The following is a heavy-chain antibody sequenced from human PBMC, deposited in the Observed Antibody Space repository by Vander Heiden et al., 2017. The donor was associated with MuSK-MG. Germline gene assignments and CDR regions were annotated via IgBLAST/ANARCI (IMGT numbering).Heavy chain of an antibody. V-gene: IGHV3-49*04. D-gene: IGHD3-9*01. Sequence: EVQLVESGGGLVQPGRSLRLGGTASGFTFGDYAMGWGRQDTGKGLEWVGFIRSKAYGGTTEYAASVKGRFTISRDDSKSIAYLQMNSLKTEDTAVYYCTRTYYDILTGLDYWGQGTLVTVSS. CDR3: TRTYYDILTGLDY. CDR2: IRSKAYGGTT. CDR1: GFTFGDYA. J-gene: IGHJ4*02.